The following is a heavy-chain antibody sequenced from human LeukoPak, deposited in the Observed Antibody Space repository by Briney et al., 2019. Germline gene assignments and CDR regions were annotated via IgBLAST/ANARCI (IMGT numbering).Heavy chain of an antibody. CDR2: MTHDGSGK. CDR3: ARDVAEPNWFDP. Sequence: GGSLRLSCAASGFPFGNYWMSWVRQAPGKGPEWVASMTHDGSGKYYVDSAKGRFTISRDNAKNSLYLQMNSLRAEDTAVYYCARDVAEPNWFDPWGQGTLVTVSS. D-gene: IGHD6-13*01. CDR1: GFPFGNYW. V-gene: IGHV3-7*03. J-gene: IGHJ5*02.